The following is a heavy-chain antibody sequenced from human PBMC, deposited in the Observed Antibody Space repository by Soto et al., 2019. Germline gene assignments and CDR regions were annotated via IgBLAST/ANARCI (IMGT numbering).Heavy chain of an antibody. Sequence: VPGYCAASGDTVRRYYMHWVRQDSEQGLEWLGRLTASVGCTGYSQKLQCRVTLTRDTCTSTVYMELRRLRSEDTAVYYGARGYHSSVFPPWVDYWGHGTLVTGSS. D-gene: IGHD3-22*01. J-gene: IGHJ5*01. CDR3: ARGYHSSVFPPWVDY. CDR2: LTASVGCT. CDR1: GDTVRRYY. V-gene: IGHV1-46*01.